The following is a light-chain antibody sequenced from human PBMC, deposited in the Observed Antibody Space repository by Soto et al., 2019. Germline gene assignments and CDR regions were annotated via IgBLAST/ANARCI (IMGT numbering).Light chain of an antibody. CDR1: SSDVGGYNH. CDR2: EVI. Sequence: QSALTQPASVSGSPGQSITISCTGTSSDVGGYNHVSWYQQHPGKVPKLLIYEVINRPSGVSNRFSGSKSGNTASLTISGLLAEDEADYYCNSYTNIGSFWVFGGGTKLTVL. CDR3: NSYTNIGSFWV. J-gene: IGLJ3*02. V-gene: IGLV2-14*01.